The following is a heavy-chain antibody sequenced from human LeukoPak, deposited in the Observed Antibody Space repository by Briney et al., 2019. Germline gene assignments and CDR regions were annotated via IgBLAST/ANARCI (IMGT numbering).Heavy chain of an antibody. CDR2: INHSGST. CDR3: ARYSGSYPHDAFDI. D-gene: IGHD1-26*01. J-gene: IGHJ3*02. CDR1: GGSFSGYY. Sequence: SETLSLTCAVYGGSFSGYYWSWIRQPPGKGLEWIGEINHSGSTNYNPSLKSRVTISVDTSKNHFSLKLSSVTAADTAVYYCARYSGSYPHDAFDIWGQGTMVTVSS. V-gene: IGHV4-34*01.